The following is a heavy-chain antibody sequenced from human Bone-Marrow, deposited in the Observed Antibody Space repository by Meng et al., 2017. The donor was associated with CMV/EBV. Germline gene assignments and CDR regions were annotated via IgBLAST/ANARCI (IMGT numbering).Heavy chain of an antibody. CDR3: ARHRNYYDSSGVNEG. CDR1: GGSISSSSYY. D-gene: IGHD3-22*01. J-gene: IGHJ4*02. CDR2: IYYSGST. Sequence: SGGSISSSSYYWGWIRQPPGKGLEWSGSIYYSGSTYYNPSLKSRVTISVDTSKNQFSLKLSSVTAADTAIYYCARHRNYYDSSGVNEGWGQGTLVTVSS. V-gene: IGHV4-39*01.